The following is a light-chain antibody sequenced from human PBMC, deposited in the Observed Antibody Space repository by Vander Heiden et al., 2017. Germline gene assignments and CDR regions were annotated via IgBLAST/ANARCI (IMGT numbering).Light chain of an antibody. CDR1: SSNIGSNY. V-gene: IGLV1-47*01. CDR3: AAWDDSLSGYV. CDR2: RNN. J-gene: IGLJ1*01. Sequence: SVLTQPPSASGTPGQRVTIPCSGSSSNIGSNYVYWYQQLPGTAPKLLIYRNNQRPSGVPDRFSGSKSGTSASLAISGLRSEDEADYYCAAWDDSLSGYVFGTGTKVTVL.